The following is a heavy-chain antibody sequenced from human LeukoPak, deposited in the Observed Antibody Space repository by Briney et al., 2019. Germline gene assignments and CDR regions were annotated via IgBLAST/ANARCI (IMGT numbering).Heavy chain of an antibody. CDR1: GFTFSSYW. Sequence: PGGSLRLSCAASGFTFSSYWMHWVRQAPGKGLVWVSRINTDGSSTSYADSVKGRFTISRDNAKNTLYLQMNSLRAEDTAVYYCASNEYSSTYYYYYGMDVWGQGTTVTVSS. CDR2: INTDGSST. V-gene: IGHV3-74*01. CDR3: ASNEYSSTYYYYYGMDV. D-gene: IGHD6-6*01. J-gene: IGHJ6*02.